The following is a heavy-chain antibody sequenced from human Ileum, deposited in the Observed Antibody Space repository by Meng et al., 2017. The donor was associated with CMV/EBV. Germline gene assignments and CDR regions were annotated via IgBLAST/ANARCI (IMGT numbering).Heavy chain of an antibody. CDR2: IKQDGSEK. J-gene: IGHJ6*02. D-gene: IGHD6-6*01. V-gene: IGHV3-7*01. CDR1: GFTFSSYW. CDR3: AKDQSSSFPSYYYYGMDV. Sequence: GGSLRLSCAASGFTFSSYWMSWVRQAPGKGLEWVANIKQDGSEKYYVDSVKGRFTISRDNAKNSLYLQMNSLRAEDTAVYYCAKDQSSSFPSYYYYGMDVWGQGTTVTVSS.